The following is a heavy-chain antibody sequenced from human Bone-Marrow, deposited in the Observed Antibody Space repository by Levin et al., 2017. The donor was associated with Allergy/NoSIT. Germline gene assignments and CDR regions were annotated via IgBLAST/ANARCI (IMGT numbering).Heavy chain of an antibody. CDR1: EYNFTTYW. J-gene: IGHJ3*02. CDR2: IYPGDSDD. Sequence: GESLKISCQGSEYNFTTYWIGWVRQMPGKGLEWMGIIYPGDSDDRYSPSFQGQVTISADKSINTAYLQWSSLKASDTAMYYCARKPGGIGRAFDMWGQGTMVTVSS. CDR3: ARKPGGIGRAFDM. V-gene: IGHV5-51*01. D-gene: IGHD2-15*01.